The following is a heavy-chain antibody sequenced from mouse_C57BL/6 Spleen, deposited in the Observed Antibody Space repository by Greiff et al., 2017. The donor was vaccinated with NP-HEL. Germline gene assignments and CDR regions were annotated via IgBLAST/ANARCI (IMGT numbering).Heavy chain of an antibody. J-gene: IGHJ4*01. D-gene: IGHD1-1*01. Sequence: SGPELVKPGASVKISCKASGYSFTDYNMNWVKQSNGKSLEWIGVINPNYGTTSYNQKFKGKATLTVDQSSSTAYMQLNSLTSEDSAVYYCARSYYGSSYDAMDYWGQGTSVTVSS. V-gene: IGHV1-39*01. CDR1: GYSFTDYN. CDR2: INPNYGTT. CDR3: ARSYYGSSYDAMDY.